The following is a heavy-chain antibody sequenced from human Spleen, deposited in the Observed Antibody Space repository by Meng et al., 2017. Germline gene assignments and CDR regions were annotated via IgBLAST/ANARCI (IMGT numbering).Heavy chain of an antibody. V-gene: IGHV3-23*01. CDR2: ISGSGGST. Sequence: GESLKISCAASGFTFSSYEMNWVRQAPGKGLEWVSAISGSGGSTYYADSVKGRFTISRDNSKNTLYLQMNSLRAEDTAVYYCAKVLRAYSSSSREFDYWGQGTLVTVSS. CDR1: GFTFSSYE. D-gene: IGHD6-6*01. CDR3: AKVLRAYSSSSREFDY. J-gene: IGHJ4*02.